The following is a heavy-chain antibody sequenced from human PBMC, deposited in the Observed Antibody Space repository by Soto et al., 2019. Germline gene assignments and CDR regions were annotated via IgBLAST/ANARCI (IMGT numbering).Heavy chain of an antibody. CDR1: GYSFTSYW. CDR2: IYPGDSDT. Sequence: PGESLKISCKGSGYSFTSYWIGWVRQMPGKGLEWMGIIYPGDSDTRYSPSFQGRVTISADKSISTAYLQWSSLKASDSALYYCARMHTNVLSPYYYYGMDVWGQGTTVTVSS. CDR3: ARMHTNVLSPYYYYGMDV. D-gene: IGHD3-16*01. V-gene: IGHV5-51*01. J-gene: IGHJ6*02.